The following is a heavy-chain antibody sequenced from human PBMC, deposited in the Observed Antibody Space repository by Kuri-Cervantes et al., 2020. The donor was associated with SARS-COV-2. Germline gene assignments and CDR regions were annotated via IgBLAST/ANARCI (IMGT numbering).Heavy chain of an antibody. J-gene: IGHJ6*02. CDR1: GYTFTSYA. D-gene: IGHD3-3*01. CDR3: AREDPRRRDFWSGYYPFNYYYYGMDV. V-gene: IGHV1-2*02. Sequence: ASVKVSCKASGYTFTSYAMHWVRQAPGQRLEWMGWINPNSGGTNYAQKFQGRVTMTRDTSITTVYVELSSLRSDDTAVYYCAREDPRRRDFWSGYYPFNYYYYGMDVWGQGTTVTVSS. CDR2: INPNSGGT.